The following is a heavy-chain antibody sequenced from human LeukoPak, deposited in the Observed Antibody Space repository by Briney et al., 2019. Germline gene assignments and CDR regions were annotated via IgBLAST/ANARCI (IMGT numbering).Heavy chain of an antibody. V-gene: IGHV3-23*01. CDR2: ITSGGST. D-gene: IGHD6-19*01. CDR3: AKPHHSSGWPHTYYFDY. J-gene: IGHJ4*02. CDR1: GFTFSGYA. Sequence: GGSLRLSCAASGFTFSGYAMSWVRQAPGKGLEWVSSITSGGSTYYADSVKGRFTISRDNSENTLYLQMNNLSAEDTAVYYCAKPHHSSGWPHTYYFDYWGQGTLVTVSS.